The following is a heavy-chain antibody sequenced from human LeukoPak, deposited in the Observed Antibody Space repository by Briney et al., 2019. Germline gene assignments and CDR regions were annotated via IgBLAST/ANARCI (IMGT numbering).Heavy chain of an antibody. CDR3: VRRNAYTGLDI. CDR1: GFTFSSYA. CDR2: ISGSGGST. D-gene: IGHD5-24*01. J-gene: IGHJ3*02. V-gene: IGHV3-23*01. Sequence: GGSLRLSCAASGFTFSSYAMSWVRQAPGKGLEWVSAISGSGGSTYYADSVKGRFTISRDNSENTLYLQINSLRPEDAALYFCVRRNAYTGLDIWGQGTMVTVSS.